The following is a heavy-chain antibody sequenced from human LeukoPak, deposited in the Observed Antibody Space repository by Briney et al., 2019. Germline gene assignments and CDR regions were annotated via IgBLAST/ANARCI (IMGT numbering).Heavy chain of an antibody. Sequence: SETLSLTCTVSGGSISSYYWSWIRQPPGKGLEWIGYIYYSGSTNYNPSLKSRVTISVDTSKNQFSLKLSSVTAADTAVYYCARVASCDFWSGYYHFDYWGQGTLVTVSS. V-gene: IGHV4-59*01. D-gene: IGHD3-3*01. CDR2: IYYSGST. CDR1: GGSISSYY. CDR3: ARVASCDFWSGYYHFDY. J-gene: IGHJ4*02.